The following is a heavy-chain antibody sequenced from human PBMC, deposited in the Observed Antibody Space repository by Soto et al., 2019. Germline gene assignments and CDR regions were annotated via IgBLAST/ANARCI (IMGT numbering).Heavy chain of an antibody. J-gene: IGHJ3*01. V-gene: IGHV3-23*01. CDR3: AKATATGGGAFDF. D-gene: IGHD2-8*02. Sequence: GGSLRLSCAASGFPCGSYDMTWVRQAPGKGLEWVSTILVDGRTFYVDSVKGRFTISRDNSRNTVYLQMNSLTAGDTALYYCAKATATGGGAFDFCGQGTMVTDSS. CDR2: ILVDGRT. CDR1: GFPCGSYD.